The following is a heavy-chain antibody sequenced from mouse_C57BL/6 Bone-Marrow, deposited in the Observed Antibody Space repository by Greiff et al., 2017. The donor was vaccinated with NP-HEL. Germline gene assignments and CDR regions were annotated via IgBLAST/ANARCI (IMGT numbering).Heavy chain of an antibody. CDR3: AKGDGYYAWFAY. CDR1: GYAFTNYL. J-gene: IGHJ3*01. D-gene: IGHD2-3*01. CDR2: INPGSGGT. V-gene: IGHV1-54*01. Sequence: VQLQQSGAELVRPGTSVKVSCKASGYAFTNYLIEWVKQRLGQGLEWIGVINPGSGGTNYNEKFKGKATLTADKSSSTAYMQLSSLTSEDSAVYFCAKGDGYYAWFAYWGQGTLVTVSA.